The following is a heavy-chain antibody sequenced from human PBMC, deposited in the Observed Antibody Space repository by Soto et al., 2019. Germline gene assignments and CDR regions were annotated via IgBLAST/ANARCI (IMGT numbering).Heavy chain of an antibody. J-gene: IGHJ6*02. CDR2: ISDGSSFM. D-gene: IGHD3-22*01. CDR3: AKDRSYYYDSSGYYSGLMDV. CDR1: GFTFRNYK. V-gene: IGHV3-48*01. Sequence: GGSLRLSCEASGFTFRNYKMSWVRQAPGKGLEWVSQISDGSSFMDYADSVKGRFTISRDNAKNTLYLQMNSLRAEDTAVYYCAKDRSYYYDSSGYYSGLMDVWGQGTTVTVSS.